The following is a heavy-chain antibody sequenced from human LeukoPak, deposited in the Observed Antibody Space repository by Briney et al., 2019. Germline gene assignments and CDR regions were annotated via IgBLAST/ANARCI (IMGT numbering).Heavy chain of an antibody. Sequence: GALVKVSCKASGYTFTSYGISWVRQAPGQGLEWMGWISAYNGNTNYAQELQGRVTMTTDTSTSTAYMELRSLRSDDTAVYYCARAIQYNWNRSDNWFGPWGQGTLVTVSS. CDR3: ARAIQYNWNRSDNWFGP. CDR1: GYTFTSYG. D-gene: IGHD1/OR15-1a*01. J-gene: IGHJ5*02. CDR2: ISAYNGNT. V-gene: IGHV1-18*01.